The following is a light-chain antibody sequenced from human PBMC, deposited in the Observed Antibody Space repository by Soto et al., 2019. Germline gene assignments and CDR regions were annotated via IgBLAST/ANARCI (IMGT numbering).Light chain of an antibody. J-gene: IGKJ2*01. Sequence: DIVMTQSPLSLPVTPGEPASISGRSSQSLLHSNGHKYLDWYLQKPGQSPQLLIYMGSNRATGVPDRFSGSGSGTDFTLKISRVEAEDVGVYYCMQVLQSPYTFGQGTKLEIK. V-gene: IGKV2-28*01. CDR3: MQVLQSPYT. CDR2: MGS. CDR1: QSLLHSNGHKY.